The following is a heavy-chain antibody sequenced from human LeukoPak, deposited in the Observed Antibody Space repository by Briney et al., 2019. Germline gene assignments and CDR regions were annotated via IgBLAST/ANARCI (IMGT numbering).Heavy chain of an antibody. J-gene: IGHJ4*02. CDR1: GFTFNNYA. D-gene: IGHD4-17*01. CDR2: ISGGGETT. Sequence: GGSLRLSCAASGFTFNNYAMNWVRQAPGKGLEWVSCISGGGETTYYADSAKGRFTISRDNSQNTLYLQMNSLRAEDTAVYYCARDYADYVGYFFFDYWGQGTLVTVSS. CDR3: ARDYADYVGYFFFDY. V-gene: IGHV3-23*01.